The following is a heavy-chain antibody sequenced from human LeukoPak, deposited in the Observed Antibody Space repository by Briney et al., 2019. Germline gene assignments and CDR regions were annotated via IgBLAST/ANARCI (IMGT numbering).Heavy chain of an antibody. D-gene: IGHD1-7*01. CDR3: ARAELGFDY. CDR2: MSSSDDGR. J-gene: IGHJ4*02. Sequence: GGSLRLSCATSGFSFSSYAMSWVRQAPGKGLEWVSAMSSSDDGRYYAASVRGRFTISRDTSRSTLYLQMNSLRAEDTAVYDCARAELGFDYWGQGTLVTVSS. CDR1: GFSFSSYA. V-gene: IGHV3-23*01.